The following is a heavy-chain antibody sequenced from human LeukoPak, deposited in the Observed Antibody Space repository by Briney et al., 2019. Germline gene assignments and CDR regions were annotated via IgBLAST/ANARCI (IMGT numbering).Heavy chain of an antibody. Sequence: PGGSLRLSCGVSGFNFRGSSMTWVRQAPGKGLEWVSSISASGDATFYADSVKGRFSISRDNSKSSMSLQMNNLREEDTAVYSCANGPSSSWPGLNYWGQGALVIVSS. J-gene: IGHJ4*02. CDR3: ANGPSSSWPGLNY. CDR1: GFNFRGSS. V-gene: IGHV3-23*01. D-gene: IGHD6-13*01. CDR2: ISASGDAT.